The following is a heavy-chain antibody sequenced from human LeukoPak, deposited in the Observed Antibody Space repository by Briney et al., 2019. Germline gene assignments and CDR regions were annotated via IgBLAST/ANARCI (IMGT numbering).Heavy chain of an antibody. Sequence: PSETLSLTCTVSGGSISSYYWSWVRQPPGKGLEWIGYIYYSGSTNYNPSLKSRVTISVDTSKNHFSLKLSSLTAADTAVYYCARGSYGDYLGFDYWGQGTLVTVSS. CDR1: GGSISSYY. V-gene: IGHV4-59*01. J-gene: IGHJ4*02. CDR2: IYYSGST. CDR3: ARGSYGDYLGFDY. D-gene: IGHD4-17*01.